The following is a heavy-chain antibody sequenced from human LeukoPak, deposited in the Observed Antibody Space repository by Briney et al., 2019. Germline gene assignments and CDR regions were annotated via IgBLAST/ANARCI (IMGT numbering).Heavy chain of an antibody. CDR2: MEEDGTRK. Sequence: GGSLRLSYAASGFAFGRSWMSWARQAPGKGLEWVANMEEDGTRKYYLDSVEGRFTISRDNAKNTVFLQMNSLRVEDTAVYYCAKDDWGPAYWGQGILVTVSS. CDR1: GFAFGRSW. D-gene: IGHD3-9*01. J-gene: IGHJ4*02. V-gene: IGHV3-7*01. CDR3: AKDDWGPAY.